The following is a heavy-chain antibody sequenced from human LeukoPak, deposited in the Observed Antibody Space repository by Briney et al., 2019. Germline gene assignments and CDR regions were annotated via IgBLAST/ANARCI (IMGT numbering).Heavy chain of an antibody. D-gene: IGHD3-22*01. CDR1: GFTFSSYS. CDR2: ISSSSSYI. CDR3: ATPEYYYDSSGYYAENFFDY. J-gene: IGHJ4*02. Sequence: GGSLRLSCAASGFTFSSYSMTWVRQAPGKGLEWVSSISSSSSYIYYADSVKGRFTISRDNAKNSLYLQMNSLRAEDTAVYYCATPEYYYDSSGYYAENFFDYWGQGTLVTVSS. V-gene: IGHV3-21*01.